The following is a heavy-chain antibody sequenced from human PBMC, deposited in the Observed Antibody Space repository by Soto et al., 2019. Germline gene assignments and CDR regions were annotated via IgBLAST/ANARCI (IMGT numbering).Heavy chain of an antibody. D-gene: IGHD2-15*01. Sequence: QVQLVQSGAEVKKPGSSVKVSCKASGGTFSSYAISWVRQAPGQGLEWMGGIIPIFGTANYAQKFQGRVTLTADESTSTAYMELSSLRSEDTAVYYCARGSGGCSGGSCRGFDPWGQGTLVTVSS. V-gene: IGHV1-69*01. CDR2: IIPIFGTA. CDR1: GGTFSSYA. J-gene: IGHJ5*02. CDR3: ARGSGGCSGGSCRGFDP.